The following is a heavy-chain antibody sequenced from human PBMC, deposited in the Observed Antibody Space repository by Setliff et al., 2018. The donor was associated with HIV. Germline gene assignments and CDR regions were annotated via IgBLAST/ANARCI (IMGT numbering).Heavy chain of an antibody. V-gene: IGHV4-59*01. CDR2: IYYSGST. CDR1: GGSISSYY. D-gene: IGHD6-19*01. J-gene: IGHJ6*02. CDR3: ARGRWSVAGAYYYYGMDV. Sequence: SETLSLTCTVSGGSISSYYWSWIRQPPGKGLELIGYIYYSGSTNYNPSLKSRVTISVDTSKNQSSLKLSSVTAADTAVYYCARGRWSVAGAYYYYGMDVWGQGTTVTVSS.